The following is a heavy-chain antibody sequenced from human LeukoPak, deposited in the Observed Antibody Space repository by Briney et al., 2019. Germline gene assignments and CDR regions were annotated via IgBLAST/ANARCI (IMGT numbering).Heavy chain of an antibody. CDR1: GGSISSYY. D-gene: IGHD3-9*01. V-gene: IGHV4-59*12. J-gene: IGHJ6*02. CDR3: AREGLRYFDWLPLYGMDV. CDR2: IYYSGST. Sequence: SETLSLTCTVSGGSISSYYWSWIRQPPGKGLEWIGYIYYSGSTNYNPSLKSRVTISVDTSKNQFSLKLSSVTAADTAVYYCAREGLRYFDWLPLYGMDVWGQGTTVTVSS.